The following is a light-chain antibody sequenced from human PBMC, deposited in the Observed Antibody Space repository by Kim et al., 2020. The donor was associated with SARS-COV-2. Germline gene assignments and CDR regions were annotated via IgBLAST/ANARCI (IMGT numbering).Light chain of an antibody. CDR3: QQYYNWPRT. J-gene: IGKJ1*01. V-gene: IGKV3-15*01. Sequence: VSREARATFACRASRTVSSILAWYQQRPGQAPRLLIYGASARTAGTPARFSGSASGTVFTLTISSLQSEVFAVYYCQQYYNWPRTFGQGTKVEIK. CDR2: GAS. CDR1: RTVSSI.